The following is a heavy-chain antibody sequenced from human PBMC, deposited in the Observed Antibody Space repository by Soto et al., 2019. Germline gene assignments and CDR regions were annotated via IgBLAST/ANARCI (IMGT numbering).Heavy chain of an antibody. J-gene: IGHJ4*02. Sequence: LSLTCTVSGGSMRNYFWTWIRQPPGKGLEWIGYIHYSGTTSFFPSYNPSLRSRVTISEDTSKNQFSLKLLSVTTADTAVYFCSAGEASSRNLAPYYLDFWGQGTLVTVSS. D-gene: IGHD6-13*01. CDR3: SAGEASSRNLAPYYLDF. V-gene: IGHV4-59*01. CDR2: IHYSGTT. CDR1: GGSMRNYF.